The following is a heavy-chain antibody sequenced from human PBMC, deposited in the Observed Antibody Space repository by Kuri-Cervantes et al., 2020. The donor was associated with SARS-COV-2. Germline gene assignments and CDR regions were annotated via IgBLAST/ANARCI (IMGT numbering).Heavy chain of an antibody. J-gene: IGHJ4*02. V-gene: IGHV4-59*01. CDR2: IYYSGST. CDR1: GGSISSYY. Sequence: GSLRLSCTVSGGSISSYYWSWIRQPPGKGLEWIGYIYYSGSTNYNPSLKSRVTISVDTSKNQFSLKLSSVTAADMAVYYCARGSWNYPFDYWGQGTLVTVSS. D-gene: IGHD1-7*01. CDR3: ARGSWNYPFDY.